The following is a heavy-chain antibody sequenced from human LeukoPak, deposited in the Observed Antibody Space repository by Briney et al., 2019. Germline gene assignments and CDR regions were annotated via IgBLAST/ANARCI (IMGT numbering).Heavy chain of an antibody. J-gene: IGHJ6*03. CDR2: ISSSGSTI. CDR1: GFTFSSYE. CDR3: ARNGLVAEGARTYDYYYMDV. V-gene: IGHV3-48*03. Sequence: GGSLRLSCAASGFTFSSYEMNWVRQAPGKGLEWVSYISSSGSTIYYADSVKGRFTISRDNAKNSLYLRMNSLRAEDTAVYYCARNGLVAEGARTYDYYYMDVWGKGTTVTISS. D-gene: IGHD2-2*01.